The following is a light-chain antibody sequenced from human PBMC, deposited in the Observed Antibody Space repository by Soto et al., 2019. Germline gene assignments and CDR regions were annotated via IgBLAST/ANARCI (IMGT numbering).Light chain of an antibody. CDR2: DAS. V-gene: IGKV1-12*01. CDR1: EGISNA. Sequence: DIQMTQSPSSVSASVGDRVTITCRASEGISNALAWYQQKPGMAPTLLIFDASILQSGVTSRFSGSGSGTDFTLTISSLQPEDSATSYCKQAHSFPPTVGGETKV. CDR3: KQAHSFPPT. J-gene: IGKJ4*01.